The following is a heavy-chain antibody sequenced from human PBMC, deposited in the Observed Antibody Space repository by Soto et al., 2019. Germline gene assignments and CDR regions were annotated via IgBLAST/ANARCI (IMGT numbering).Heavy chain of an antibody. Sequence: SVTLSLTCTVSGGSIRSSDYYWGWIRQPPGEGLEWIGNINSGGSAYYYPSLRSRVTISVDTSKNQFSLRLSSVTAADTAVYYCADMRGQWLPRDWGLGILVTVSS. D-gene: IGHD6-19*01. CDR3: ADMRGQWLPRD. J-gene: IGHJ4*02. V-gene: IGHV4-39*01. CDR2: INSGGSA. CDR1: GGSIRSSDYY.